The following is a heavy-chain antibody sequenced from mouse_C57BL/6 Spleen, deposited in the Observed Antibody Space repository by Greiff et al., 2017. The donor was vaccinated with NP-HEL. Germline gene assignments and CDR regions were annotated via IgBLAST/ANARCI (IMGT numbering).Heavy chain of an antibody. V-gene: IGHV1-50*01. CDR3: ARALDYGSSWYFDV. J-gene: IGHJ1*03. CDR2: IDPSDSYT. CDR1: GYTFTSYW. Sequence: VQLQQPGAELVKPGASVKLSCKASGYTFTSYWMQWVKQRPGQGLEWIGEIDPSDSYTNYNQKFKGKATLTVDTSSRTAYMQLSSLTSEDSAVYYCARALDYGSSWYFDVWGTGTTVTVSS. D-gene: IGHD1-1*01.